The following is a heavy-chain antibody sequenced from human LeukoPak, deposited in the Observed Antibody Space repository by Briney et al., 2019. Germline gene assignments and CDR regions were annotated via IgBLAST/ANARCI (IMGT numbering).Heavy chain of an antibody. CDR3: ARGYSSRAGTTDCCPLDY. CDR1: GFTFSSYS. V-gene: IGHV3-21*01. Sequence: GGSLRLSCAASGFTFSSYSMNWVRQAPGKGLEWVSSISSSSSYIYYADSVKGRFTVSRDNSKNTLYLQMSSLRVEDTAVYYCARGYSSRAGTTDCCPLDYWGQGILVTVSS. CDR2: ISSSSSYI. D-gene: IGHD2-21*02. J-gene: IGHJ4*02.